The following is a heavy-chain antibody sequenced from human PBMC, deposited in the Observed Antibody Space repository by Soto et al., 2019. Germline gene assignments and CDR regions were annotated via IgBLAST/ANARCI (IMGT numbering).Heavy chain of an antibody. CDR2: IYYSGST. CDR1: GGSISSGGYY. V-gene: IGHV4-31*03. J-gene: IGHJ6*02. D-gene: IGHD6-13*01. Sequence: SETLSLTCTVSGGSISSGGYYWSWIRQHPGKCLEWIGYIYYSGSTYYNPSLKSRVTISVDTSKNQFSLKLSSVTAADTAVYYCARDDTPGYSSSWYPHYYYGMDVWGQGTTVTVYS. CDR3: ARDDTPGYSSSWYPHYYYGMDV.